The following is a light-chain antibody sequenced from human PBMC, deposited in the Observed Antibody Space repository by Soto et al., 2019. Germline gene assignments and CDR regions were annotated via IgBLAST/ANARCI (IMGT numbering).Light chain of an antibody. CDR2: EGT. J-gene: IGLJ1*01. CDR1: NNL. CDR3: CAYFGARSYG. Sequence: PALASPASVSGSPGQSITISCTGTNNLVSWYQVHTGKAPKVVLYEGTERPSGVSNRFSGSNSGSTAALTVSGLQAEDEAHYFCCAYFGARSYGFGRGTKVPVL. V-gene: IGLV2-23*01.